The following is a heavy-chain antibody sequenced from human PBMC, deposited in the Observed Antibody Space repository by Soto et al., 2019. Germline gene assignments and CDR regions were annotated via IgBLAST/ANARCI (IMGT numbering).Heavy chain of an antibody. CDR3: ARRDQWCEY. J-gene: IGHJ4*02. CDR2: TYYRSKWYH. Sequence: SQTPSLNCPISGDSVSSNSAAWNWIRQYPSRGLEWLGRTYYRSKWYHNYAVSVKSRITINADTSKNQFSLQLNSVTPEDTAVYYCARRDQWCEYWGQGTLVLVSA. CDR1: GDSVSSNSAA. V-gene: IGHV6-1*01. D-gene: IGHD2-15*01.